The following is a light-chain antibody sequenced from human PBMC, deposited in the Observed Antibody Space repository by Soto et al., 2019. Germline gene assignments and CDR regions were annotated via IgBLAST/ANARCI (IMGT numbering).Light chain of an antibody. V-gene: IGLV2-8*01. CDR2: EVT. CDR1: SSDVGGYGY. J-gene: IGLJ2*01. CDR3: SSYAGINTDVV. Sequence: QSALTQPPSASGSPGQSVTISCTGTSSDVGGYGYVSWYQQHPGKAPKLMIFEVTKRASGVPNRFSGSKSGNTASLTVSGLQAADEDDYYCSSYAGINTDVVFGGGTKVTVL.